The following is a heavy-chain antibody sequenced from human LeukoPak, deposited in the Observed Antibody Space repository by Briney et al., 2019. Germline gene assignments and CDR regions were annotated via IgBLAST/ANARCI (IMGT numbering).Heavy chain of an antibody. CDR2: INLNSGGT. J-gene: IGHJ4*02. CDR3: ASWAGGNEPIASFDY. Sequence: ASVKVSCKTSGYTFTGYYMHWMRQAPGQGLEWMGWINLNSGGTNYAQKFQGRVTMTRDTSTSTAYMELNRLRFDDTAVYYCASWAGGNEPIASFDYWGQGTLVTVSS. CDR1: GYTFTGYY. V-gene: IGHV1-2*02. D-gene: IGHD1-14*01.